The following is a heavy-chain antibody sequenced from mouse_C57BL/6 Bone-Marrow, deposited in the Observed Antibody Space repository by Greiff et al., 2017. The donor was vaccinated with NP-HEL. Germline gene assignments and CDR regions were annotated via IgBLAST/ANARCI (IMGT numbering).Heavy chain of an antibody. Sequence: QVQLQQPGAELVKPGASVKMSCKASGYTFTSYWITWVKQRPGQGLEWIGDIYPGSGSTNYNEKFKSKATLTVDTSSSTAYMQLSSLTSEDSAVYYGARSGYYDGPPRFGYWGQGTTLTVAS. V-gene: IGHV1-55*01. CDR2: IYPGSGST. CDR3: ARSGYYDGPPRFGY. CDR1: GYTFTSYW. J-gene: IGHJ2*01. D-gene: IGHD1-1*01.